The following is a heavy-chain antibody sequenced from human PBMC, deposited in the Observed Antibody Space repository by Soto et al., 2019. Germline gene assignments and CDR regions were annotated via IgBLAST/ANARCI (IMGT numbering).Heavy chain of an antibody. V-gene: IGHV6-1*01. Sequence: QVQLQQSGPGLVKPSQTLSVTCVISGDSVSSNSAAWNWIRQSPSIGLEWLGRTYYRSKWYSDYAASGESRITVNPDTSKNHVSLQLNSVTPKDTAVYYCARGEQYSGRIFDYWGQGTLVTVSS. CDR2: TYYRSKWYS. D-gene: IGHD1-26*01. J-gene: IGHJ4*02. CDR3: ARGEQYSGRIFDY. CDR1: GDSVSSNSAA.